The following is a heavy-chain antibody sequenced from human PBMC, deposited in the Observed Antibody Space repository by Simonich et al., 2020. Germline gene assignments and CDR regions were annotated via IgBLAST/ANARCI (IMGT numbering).Heavy chain of an antibody. CDR1: VFTFSSFG. D-gene: IGHD1-1*01. CDR2: ISSGSSYI. J-gene: IGHJ4*02. CDR3: ARANERDY. Sequence: EVKLGESGGGLVKRGGSLRLPCAASVFTFSSFGMNGVGQAPGRGLGWVSSISSGSSYIYYADSVKGRFTISRDNAKNSLYLQMNSLRAEDTAVYYCARANERDYWGQGTLVTVSS. V-gene: IGHV3-21*01.